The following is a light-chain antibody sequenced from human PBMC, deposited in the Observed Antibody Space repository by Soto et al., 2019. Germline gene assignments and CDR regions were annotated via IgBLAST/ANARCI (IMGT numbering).Light chain of an antibody. CDR3: SSYTTSTTVL. CDR1: FSDVGGYNY. J-gene: IGLJ2*01. CDR2: DVS. Sequence: QSALTQPASVSGSPGQSITISCTGTFSDVGGYNYVSWYQQHPGKAPKLMIQDVSNRPSGVSDRFSGSKSGNTASLTISGLQAEDEGYYYCSSYTTSTTVLFGVGTKLTVL. V-gene: IGLV2-14*03.